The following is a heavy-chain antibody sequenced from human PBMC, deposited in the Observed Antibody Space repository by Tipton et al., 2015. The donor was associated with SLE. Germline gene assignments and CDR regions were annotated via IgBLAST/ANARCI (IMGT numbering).Heavy chain of an antibody. J-gene: IGHJ4*02. Sequence: LRLSCAVYGGSFSGYYWSWIRQPPGKGLEWIGEINHSGSTNYNPSLKSRVTISVDTSKNQFSLKLSSVTAADTAVYYCVGRGERMGFDYWGQGTLVTVSS. CDR2: INHSGST. V-gene: IGHV4-34*01. D-gene: IGHD3-10*01. CDR3: VGRGERMGFDY. CDR1: GGSFSGYY.